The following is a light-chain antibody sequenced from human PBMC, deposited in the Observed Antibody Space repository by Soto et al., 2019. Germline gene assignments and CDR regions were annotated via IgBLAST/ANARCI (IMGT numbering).Light chain of an antibody. Sequence: IQMTQSPSTLSASVGGTVNISCRASQSISVSLAWYQQKPGKAPRLLIYDAPTLQGGVPSRFSGRGSGTEFTLTVTSLQPEDFASYFCQQYDKYSTFGHGTKVDIK. V-gene: IGKV1-5*01. CDR1: QSISVS. CDR2: DAP. J-gene: IGKJ1*01. CDR3: QQYDKYST.